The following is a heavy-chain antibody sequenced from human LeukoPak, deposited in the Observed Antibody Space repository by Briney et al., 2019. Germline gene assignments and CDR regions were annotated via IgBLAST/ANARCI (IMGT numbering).Heavy chain of an antibody. J-gene: IGHJ4*02. Sequence: ASVKVSCKASGYTFTSYYMHWVRQAPGQGLEWMGIINPCDGSTSYAQKFQGRVTMTRDTPTSTVYMELSSLRSEDTAVYYCARDGVGATESGVDYWGQGTLVTVSS. CDR2: INPCDGST. V-gene: IGHV1-46*01. CDR1: GYTFTSYY. CDR3: ARDGVGATESGVDY. D-gene: IGHD1-26*01.